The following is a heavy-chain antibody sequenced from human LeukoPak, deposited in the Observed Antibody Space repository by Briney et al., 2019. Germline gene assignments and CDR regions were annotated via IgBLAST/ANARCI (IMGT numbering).Heavy chain of an antibody. V-gene: IGHV3-30*18. CDR2: ISYDGSNK. D-gene: IGHD3-16*01. CDR1: GFTFSSYG. Sequence: GGSLRLSCAASGFTFSSYGMHWVRQAPGKGLEWVAVISYDGSNKYYADSVKGRFTISRDNSKNTLYLQMNSLRLDDTAVYYCAKSGEGVLDFDIWGQGTMVTVSS. J-gene: IGHJ3*02. CDR3: AKSGEGVLDFDI.